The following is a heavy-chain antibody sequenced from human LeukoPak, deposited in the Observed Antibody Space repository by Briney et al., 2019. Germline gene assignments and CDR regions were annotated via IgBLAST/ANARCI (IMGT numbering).Heavy chain of an antibody. CDR1: GFTFSSYS. D-gene: IGHD1-26*01. CDR2: ISSSSYI. CDR3: ARDDGWEPIDY. Sequence: GGSLRLSCAASGFTFSSYSMNWVRQAPGKGLEWVSSISSSSYIYYADSVKGRFTISRDNAKNSLYLQMNSLRAEDTAVYYCARDDGWEPIDYWGQGTLVTVSS. V-gene: IGHV3-21*01. J-gene: IGHJ4*02.